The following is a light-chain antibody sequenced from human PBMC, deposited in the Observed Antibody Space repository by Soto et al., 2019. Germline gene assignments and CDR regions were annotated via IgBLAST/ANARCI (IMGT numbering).Light chain of an antibody. Sequence: EIVLMQSPDTLSLSPGERATLSCRASETISSHYIAWYQQKPGQAPRLLIFGASTRATGIPDRFSGSWSGTDFTLTISRLEPEDFAVYYCQNFGDSPFTXGPGT. J-gene: IGKJ3*01. CDR1: ETISSHY. CDR3: QNFGDSPFT. V-gene: IGKV3-20*01. CDR2: GAS.